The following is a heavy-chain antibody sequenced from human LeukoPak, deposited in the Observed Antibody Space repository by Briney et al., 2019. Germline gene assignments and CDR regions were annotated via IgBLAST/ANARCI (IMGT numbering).Heavy chain of an antibody. CDR1: VYAFTYCY. V-gene: IGHV1-2*02. D-gene: IGHD5/OR15-5a*01. CDR2: INPHSEAS. CDR3: VTASVTHTRDP. J-gene: IGHJ5*02. Sequence: ASVTPSFTSSVYAFTYCYFNWVRQAPGQGQEWMGWINPHSEASIYAQKFQGRVTMHTSTDTAYMELSRLRSDDTAVYYCVTASVTHTRDPWGPGTLVTVSS.